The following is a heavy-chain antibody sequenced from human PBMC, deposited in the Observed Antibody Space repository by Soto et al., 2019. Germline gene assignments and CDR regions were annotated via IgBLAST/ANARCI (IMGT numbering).Heavy chain of an antibody. J-gene: IGHJ4*02. V-gene: IGHV3-23*01. Sequence: GGSLRLSYEASGFTFSSYAMTWVRQAPGKGLEYVSSITGSGAGTYYADSVKGRFTISRDNSKNTLYLQLSSLRAEDTAIYFCAKDPNGDYVGAFDSWAQGSLVTVSS. D-gene: IGHD4-17*01. CDR3: AKDPNGDYVGAFDS. CDR2: ITGSGAGT. CDR1: GFTFSSYA.